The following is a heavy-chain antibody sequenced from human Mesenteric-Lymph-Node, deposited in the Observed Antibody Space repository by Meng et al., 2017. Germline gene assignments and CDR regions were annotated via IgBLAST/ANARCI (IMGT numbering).Heavy chain of an antibody. D-gene: IGHD1-7*01. Sequence: ASVKVSCKASGYTFTGYYIHWVRQAPGQGLEWMGWINPKNGGTNYVQKFQGRVTMTRDTSISTAYMELSRLRSDDTAVYYCARQGELTYAFDLWGQGTLVTVSS. J-gene: IGHJ3*01. CDR3: ARQGELTYAFDL. CDR2: INPKNGGT. CDR1: GYTFTGYY. V-gene: IGHV1-2*02.